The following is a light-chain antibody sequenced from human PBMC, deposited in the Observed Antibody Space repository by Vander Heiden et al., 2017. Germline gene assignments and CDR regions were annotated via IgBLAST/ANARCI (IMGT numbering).Light chain of an antibody. CDR2: GNS. CDR1: RFNIGGGYD. Sequence: QSELTQPPSVSGAPGQRVTIPCTGDRFNIGGGYDVHWYQQLPGRAPTLLIYGNSNRPSGVPGRFSDSRSGTSAFLDITGLQAEDEAVYYCQSYDSSLSVVFGGGTKVTVL. J-gene: IGLJ3*02. V-gene: IGLV1-40*01. CDR3: QSYDSSLSVV.